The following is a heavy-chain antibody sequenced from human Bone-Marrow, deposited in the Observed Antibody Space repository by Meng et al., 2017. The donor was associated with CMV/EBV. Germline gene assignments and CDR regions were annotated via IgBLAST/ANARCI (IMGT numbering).Heavy chain of an antibody. CDR1: GYTFTDYY. Sequence: ASVKVSCKASGYTFTDYYMHWVRQAPGQGLEWMGWINPNSGGTNYAQKFQGRVTMTRDTSISTAYVELSRLRSEDTAVYYCARDRGTYCFDPWGQGTLVTFSS. CDR3: ARDRGTYCFDP. V-gene: IGHV1-2*02. CDR2: INPNSGGT. J-gene: IGHJ5*02. D-gene: IGHD1-26*01.